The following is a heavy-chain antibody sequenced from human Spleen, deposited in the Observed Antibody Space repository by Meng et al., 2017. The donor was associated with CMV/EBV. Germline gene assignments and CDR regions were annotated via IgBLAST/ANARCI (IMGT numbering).Heavy chain of an antibody. D-gene: IGHD6-13*01. J-gene: IGHJ4*02. CDR1: GFNFNIYS. CDR3: AKDPGVTAAGPNAVDF. V-gene: IGHV3-30*02. Sequence: GESLKISCAASGFNFNIYSMNWVRQAPGKGLEWVAFVRFDGSHEYYTASVKGRFTIFRDNFKNSVYLQMNSVRPEDTAIYYCAKDPGVTAAGPNAVDFWGQGTLVTVSS. CDR2: VRFDGSHE.